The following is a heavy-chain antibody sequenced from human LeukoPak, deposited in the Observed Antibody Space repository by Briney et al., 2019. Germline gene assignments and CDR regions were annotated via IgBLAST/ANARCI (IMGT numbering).Heavy chain of an antibody. CDR2: ISGSGGST. D-gene: IGHD5-12*01. J-gene: IGHJ4*02. CDR3: TTDLSEGATAYYFDY. Sequence: GGSLRLSCAASGFTFSSYAMSWVRQAPGKGLEWVSAISGSGGSTYYADSVKGRFTISRDNSKNTLYLQMNSLRAEDTAVYYCTTDLSEGATAYYFDYWGQGTLVTVSS. CDR1: GFTFSSYA. V-gene: IGHV3-23*01.